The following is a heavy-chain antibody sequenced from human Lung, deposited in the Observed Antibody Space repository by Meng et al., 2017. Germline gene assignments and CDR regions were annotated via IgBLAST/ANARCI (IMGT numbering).Heavy chain of an antibody. CDR1: GGSFRDYY. Sequence: LFDPAETLSLTCVVSGGSFRDYYWSWIRQPPGKGLEWIGEINHSGSTNYNPSLESRATISVDTSQNNLSLKLSSVTAADSAVYYCARGPTTMAHDFDYWGQGTLVTVSS. CDR3: ARGPTTMAHDFDY. V-gene: IGHV4-34*01. CDR2: INHSGST. J-gene: IGHJ4*02. D-gene: IGHD4-11*01.